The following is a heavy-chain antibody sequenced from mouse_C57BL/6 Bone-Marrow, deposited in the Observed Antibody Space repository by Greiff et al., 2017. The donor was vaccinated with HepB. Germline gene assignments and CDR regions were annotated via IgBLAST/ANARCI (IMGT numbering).Heavy chain of an antibody. CDR2: IYPRSGNT. CDR3: SPYYYGSSWYFDV. D-gene: IGHD1-1*01. V-gene: IGHV1-81*01. J-gene: IGHJ1*03. CDR1: GYTFTSYG. Sequence: QVQLQQSGAELARPGASVKLSCKASGYTFTSYGISWVKQRTGQGLEWIGEIYPRSGNTYYNEKFKGKATLTADKSSSTAYMEFRSLTSEDSAVYFCSPYYYGSSWYFDVWGTGTTVTVSS.